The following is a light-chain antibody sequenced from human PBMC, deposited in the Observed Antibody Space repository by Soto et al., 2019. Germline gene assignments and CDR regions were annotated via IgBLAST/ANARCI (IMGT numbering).Light chain of an antibody. V-gene: IGKV3-15*01. CDR2: AAS. CDR3: QQYNNWPPWT. CDR1: QSVSSN. J-gene: IGKJ1*01. Sequence: EIVMTQSPATLSVSPGXRATLSCRASQSVSSNLAWYQQKPGQAPRLLIYAASTRATGIPARFSGSGSGTEFTLTISSLQSEDFAVYYCQQYNNWPPWTFGQGTKVDIK.